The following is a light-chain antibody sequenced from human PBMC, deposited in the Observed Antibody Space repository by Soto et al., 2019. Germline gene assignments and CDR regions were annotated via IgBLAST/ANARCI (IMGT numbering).Light chain of an antibody. CDR3: QQYASSSRT. Sequence: EVDLTQSPGTLSLSPGDRATLPCRASQSLSSSKLVWYQQKPGQAPRLLIYGASSRATGIPDRFSGSGSGTDFTLTISRLEPDDFAVYYCQQYASSSRTFGQGTKLEIK. CDR1: QSLSSSK. CDR2: GAS. V-gene: IGKV3-20*01. J-gene: IGKJ2*01.